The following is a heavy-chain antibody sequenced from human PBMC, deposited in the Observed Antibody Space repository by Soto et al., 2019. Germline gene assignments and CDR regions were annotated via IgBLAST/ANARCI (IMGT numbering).Heavy chain of an antibody. D-gene: IGHD3-9*01. V-gene: IGHV4-39*02. CDR3: GRLEGLATISYYFDY. J-gene: IGHJ4*02. CDR2: VYYSGST. CDR1: GGSVSSSSYY. Sequence: HLQLQESGPGLVKPSETLSLTCTVSGGSVSSSSYYWGWVRQPPGTGLEWIGSVYYSGSTYYNPSLESRVTISVDKSKNHFSLKLMSLSAADTAVYYCGRLEGLATISYYFDYWGQGALVTVSS.